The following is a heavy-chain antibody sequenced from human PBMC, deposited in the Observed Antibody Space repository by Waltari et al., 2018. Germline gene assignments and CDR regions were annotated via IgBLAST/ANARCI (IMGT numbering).Heavy chain of an antibody. D-gene: IGHD6-13*01. CDR1: GGSISSYY. J-gene: IGHJ3*02. CDR3: ARDSSSPRHGAFDI. V-gene: IGHV4-4*07. Sequence: QVQLQESGPGLVKPSETLSLTCTVSGGSISSYYWSWIRPPAGKGLEWIGRIYTSGSTNYNPSLKSRVTMSVDTSKNQFSLKLSSVTAADTAVYYCARDSSSPRHGAFDIWGQGTMVTVSS. CDR2: IYTSGST.